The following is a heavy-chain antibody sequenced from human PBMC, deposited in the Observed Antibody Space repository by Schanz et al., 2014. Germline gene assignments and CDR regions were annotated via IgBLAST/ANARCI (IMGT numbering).Heavy chain of an antibody. CDR1: GDSINSGGYS. V-gene: IGHV4-30-4*07. J-gene: IGHJ4*02. D-gene: IGHD5-12*01. CDR3: ARGEMLATITWCFDY. Sequence: QVQLQESGPGLVKPSQTLSLACDVSGDSINSGGYSWSWIRQPPGKGLEWIGYVYNIGSTYYNPSRKVRAPISVDRSKNQFSLSLPSVTAADTAVYYCARGEMLATITWCFDYWGQGTLVTVSS. CDR2: VYNIGST.